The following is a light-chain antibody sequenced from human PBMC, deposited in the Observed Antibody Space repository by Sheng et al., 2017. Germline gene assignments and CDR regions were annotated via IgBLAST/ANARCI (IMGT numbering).Light chain of an antibody. CDR3: SSFTVRSTLGV. Sequence: QSALTQPASVSGSPGQSITISCTGNSDNIGRFSYVSWYQCHPSKSPKLIIYDVTNRPSGVSTRFSGSKSGNTASLTISGLQAEDEADYFCSSFTVRSTLGVFGGGTKLTV. J-gene: IGLJ3*02. V-gene: IGLV2-14*03. CDR1: SDNIGRFSY. CDR2: DVT.